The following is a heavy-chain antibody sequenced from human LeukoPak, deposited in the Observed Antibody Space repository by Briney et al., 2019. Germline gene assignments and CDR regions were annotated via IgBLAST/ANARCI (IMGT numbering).Heavy chain of an antibody. J-gene: IGHJ4*02. CDR3: ARAISMVRGVDY. Sequence: GGALRLSCAASGFTFSSYNMNWVRQAPGKGLEWVSSISSSSTYTYYADSVKGRFTISRDNAKNSLYLQMNSLRAEDTAVYYCARAISMVRGVDYWGQGTLVTVSS. D-gene: IGHD3-10*01. CDR1: GFTFSSYN. CDR2: ISSSSTYT. V-gene: IGHV3-21*01.